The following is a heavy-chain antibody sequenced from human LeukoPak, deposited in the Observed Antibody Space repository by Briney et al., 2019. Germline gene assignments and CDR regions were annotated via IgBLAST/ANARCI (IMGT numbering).Heavy chain of an antibody. J-gene: IGHJ1*01. Sequence: KPSETPSLTCAVYGGAFSGYYWSWIRQPPGKGLEWVGEINHSGSTNYNPSLKSRVTISVDTSKNQFSLKLSSVTAADTAVYYCARVLPCSSTSCPFQHWGQGTLVAVSS. V-gene: IGHV4-34*01. CDR3: ARVLPCSSTSCPFQH. CDR1: GGAFSGYY. D-gene: IGHD2-2*01. CDR2: INHSGST.